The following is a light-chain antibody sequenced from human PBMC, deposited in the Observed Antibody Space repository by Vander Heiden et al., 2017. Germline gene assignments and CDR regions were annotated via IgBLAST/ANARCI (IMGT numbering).Light chain of an antibody. J-gene: IGKJ2*01. Sequence: EIVSTQSPATLSSSPGERATLPCRASQSVSSYLAWYQQKPGQAPRLLIYDASNRATGIPARFSGSGSGTDFTLTISSLEPEDFAVYYCQQRSNWPPPYTFGQGTKLEIK. CDR3: QQRSNWPPPYT. CDR2: DAS. CDR1: QSVSSY. V-gene: IGKV3-11*01.